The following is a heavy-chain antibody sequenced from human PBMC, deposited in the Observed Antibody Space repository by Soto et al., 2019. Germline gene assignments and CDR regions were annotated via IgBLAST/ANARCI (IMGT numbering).Heavy chain of an antibody. Sequence: ASVKVSCKASGYSFTRYYINWVRQAPGQGLEWMGWISAYNGNTHYEEKLQGRVTLTTDTSTSTAYMELRSLRSEDTAVYYCAREDIVLVPAAIPPYYFDYWGQGTLVTVSS. V-gene: IGHV1-18*01. CDR2: ISAYNGNT. CDR3: AREDIVLVPAAIPPYYFDY. D-gene: IGHD2-2*01. J-gene: IGHJ4*02. CDR1: GYSFTRYY.